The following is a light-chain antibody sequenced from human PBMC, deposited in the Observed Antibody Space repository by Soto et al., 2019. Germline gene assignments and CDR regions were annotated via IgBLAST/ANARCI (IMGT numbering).Light chain of an antibody. CDR3: QQYTRSPIT. J-gene: IGKJ5*01. V-gene: IGKV3-20*01. CDR2: GAS. CDR1: QSVSSSY. Sequence: EIVLTQSPGTLSLSPGERATLSCRASQSVSSSYLAWYQQKPGQAPRLLIYGASSRATGIPDRFSGSGSGTDFTLTISRLEPEDFVVYYCQQYTRSPITFGQGTRLEIK.